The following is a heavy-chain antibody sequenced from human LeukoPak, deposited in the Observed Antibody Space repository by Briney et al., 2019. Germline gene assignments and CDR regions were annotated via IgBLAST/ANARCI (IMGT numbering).Heavy chain of an antibody. CDR1: GGSISSYY. Sequence: SKTLSLTCTVSGGSISSYYWSWIRQPPGKGLDWIGYIYYSGSTNYNPSLKSRVTISVDTSKNQFSLKLSFVTAADTAVYYCARDFRSGWPPVWGQGTLVTVSS. D-gene: IGHD6-19*01. J-gene: IGHJ4*02. CDR3: ARDFRSGWPPV. V-gene: IGHV4-59*01. CDR2: IYYSGST.